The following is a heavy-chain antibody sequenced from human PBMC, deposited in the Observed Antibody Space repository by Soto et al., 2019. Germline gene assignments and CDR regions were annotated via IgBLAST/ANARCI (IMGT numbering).Heavy chain of an antibody. Sequence: EVQLVESGGGLVQPGGSLRLSCAASGFTFSDHYIDWVRQAPGKGLEWVGRSRNKANSYTKEYAAFVKGRFTISRDDSNNSLYLPMNSLKADERAVCYCARALAPYYFDCWGQGSLVTVSS. J-gene: IGHJ4*02. CDR3: ARALAPYYFDC. CDR1: GFTFSDHY. V-gene: IGHV3-72*01. CDR2: SRNKANSYTK.